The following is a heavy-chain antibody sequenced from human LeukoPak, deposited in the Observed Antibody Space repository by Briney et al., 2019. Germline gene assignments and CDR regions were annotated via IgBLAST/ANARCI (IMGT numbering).Heavy chain of an antibody. J-gene: IGHJ3*02. CDR2: INHSGST. V-gene: IGHV4-34*10. CDR3: ARQSFIAGDNWNYVLNGDDALDI. D-gene: IGHD1-7*01. CDR1: GGSFSGYY. Sequence: SETLSLTCAVYGGSFSGYYWSWIRQPPGKGLEWIGEINHSGSTNYNPSLKSRVTMTTDTSTNTAYMELRSLRSDDTAVYYCARQSFIAGDNWNYVLNGDDALDIWGQGTMVTVSS.